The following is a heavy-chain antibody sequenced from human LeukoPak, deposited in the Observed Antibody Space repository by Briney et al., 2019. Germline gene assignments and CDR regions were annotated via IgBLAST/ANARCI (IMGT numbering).Heavy chain of an antibody. CDR3: AKDRDILTGYYCDY. D-gene: IGHD3-9*01. Sequence: ASVKVSCKASGYTFTSYGISWVRQAPGQGLEWMGWISAYNGNTNYAQKLQGRVTMTTDTSTSTAYMELRSLRSDDTAVYYCAKDRDILTGYYCDYWGQGTLVTVSS. CDR2: ISAYNGNT. J-gene: IGHJ4*02. V-gene: IGHV1-18*01. CDR1: GYTFTSYG.